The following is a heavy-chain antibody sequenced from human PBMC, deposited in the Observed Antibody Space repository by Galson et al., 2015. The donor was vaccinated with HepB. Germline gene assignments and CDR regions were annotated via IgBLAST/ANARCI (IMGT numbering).Heavy chain of an antibody. CDR2: ISGSGGST. J-gene: IGHJ6*02. D-gene: IGHD6-13*01. V-gene: IGHV3-23*01. CDR1: GFTFSSYA. Sequence: SLRLSCAASGFTFSSYAMNWVRQAPGKGLEWVSAISGSGGSTYYAGSVKGRFTISRDNSKNTLYLQMNSLRAEDTAVYYCAKCMKQLLPNIEYYYYGMDVWGQGTTVTVSS. CDR3: AKCMKQLLPNIEYYYYGMDV.